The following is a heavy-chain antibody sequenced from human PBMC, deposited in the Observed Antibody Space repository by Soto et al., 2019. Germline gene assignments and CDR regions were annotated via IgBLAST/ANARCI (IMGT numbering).Heavy chain of an antibody. J-gene: IGHJ4*02. CDR1: GGSISSSNW. CDR2: IYHGGTT. V-gene: IGHV4-4*02. Sequence: QVQLQESGPGLVKPSGTLSLTCAVSGGSISSSNWWSWVCQSPGKGLEWIGEIYHGGTTNYNPSLKSRVTISVDKSKDQFSLKLTSVTAADTAVYYCARSAGGNSFFEYWGQGTLVTVSS. CDR3: ARSAGGNSFFEY. D-gene: IGHD2-21*02.